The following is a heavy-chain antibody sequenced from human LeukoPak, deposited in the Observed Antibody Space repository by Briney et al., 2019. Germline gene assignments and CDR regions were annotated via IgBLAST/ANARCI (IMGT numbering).Heavy chain of an antibody. J-gene: IGHJ6*02. CDR2: VTASGGST. V-gene: IGHV3-23*01. CDR3: AKDIYGSGSRYYYYGMDV. Sequence: GGSLRLSCAASGFTFSSYDMSWVLQAPGKGLEWVSAVTASGGSTNYGDSVKGRFTISRDNSKNTLYLQMNSLRAEDTALYYCAKDIYGSGSRYYYYGMDVWGQGTTVTVSS. D-gene: IGHD3-10*01. CDR1: GFTFSSYD.